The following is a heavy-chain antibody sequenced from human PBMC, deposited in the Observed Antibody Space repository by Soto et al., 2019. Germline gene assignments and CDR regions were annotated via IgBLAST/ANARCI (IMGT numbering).Heavy chain of an antibody. J-gene: IGHJ5*02. Sequence: SETLSLTCSISGGSISNYYWSWIRQSPGNRLEWIGYIHYSGGTNSNPSLKSRVAMSVDTSKNQCSLKLSSVTAADTAVYYCARDRYGPTLDPWAQGKLVTVS. CDR2: IHYSGGT. D-gene: IGHD5-18*01. V-gene: IGHV4-59*01. CDR3: ARDRYGPTLDP. CDR1: GGSISNYY.